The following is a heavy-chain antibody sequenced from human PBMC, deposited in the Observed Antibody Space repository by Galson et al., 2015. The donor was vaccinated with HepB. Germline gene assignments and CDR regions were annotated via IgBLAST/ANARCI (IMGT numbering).Heavy chain of an antibody. CDR2: IYWDDVR. CDR3: AHTAGWLPDY. D-gene: IGHD5-24*01. Sequence: PALVKPPQTLTLTCTFSEFSLNDNAVGVAWIRQPPGKALEWLALIYWDDVRHYNPSLNNRLAITKDSSKNQVVLTLSDIDPVDTATYYCAHTAGWLPDYWGQGTLVTVST. V-gene: IGHV2-5*02. CDR1: EFSLNDNAVG. J-gene: IGHJ4*02.